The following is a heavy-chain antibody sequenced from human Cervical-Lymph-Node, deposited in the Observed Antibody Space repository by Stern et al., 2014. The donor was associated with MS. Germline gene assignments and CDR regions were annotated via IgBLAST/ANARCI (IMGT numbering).Heavy chain of an antibody. CDR2: IYWADDK. CDR3: AHSRVKYCRGGTCYSSLFDY. D-gene: IGHD2-15*01. CDR1: GFSLTTAGVG. Sequence: ESGPTLVKPTQTLTLTCTLSGFSLTTAGVGVGWIRQPPGKALEWLALIYWADDKMYSPSLKNRLTITKDTSKNQVVLTVTNVDPVDTATYYCAHSRVKYCRGGTCYSSLFDYWGQGTLVTVSS. J-gene: IGHJ4*02. V-gene: IGHV2-5*02.